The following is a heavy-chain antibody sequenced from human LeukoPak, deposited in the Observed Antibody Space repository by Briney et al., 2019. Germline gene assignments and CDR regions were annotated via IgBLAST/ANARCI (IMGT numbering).Heavy chain of an antibody. CDR2: IYHSGST. Sequence: SETLSLTCAVSGYSISSGYYWGWIRQPPGKGLEWIGSIYHSGSTYYNPSLKSRVTISVDTSKNQFSLKLSSVTAADTAVYYCARSYYYYDSSGYSYAFDIWGQGTMVIVSS. V-gene: IGHV4-38-2*01. CDR3: ARSYYYYDSSGYSYAFDI. D-gene: IGHD3-22*01. J-gene: IGHJ3*02. CDR1: GYSISSGYY.